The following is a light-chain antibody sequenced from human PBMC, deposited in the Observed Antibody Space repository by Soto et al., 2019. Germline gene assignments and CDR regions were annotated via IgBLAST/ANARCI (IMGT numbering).Light chain of an antibody. CDR3: QQYGSSLFT. Sequence: EIVLMQSPGTLSLSPGEGATLSCRASQSVNSNYLAWYQQKPGQAPTVLIFGTSIRASGVPERFSGGGSGTDFTLTITRLEPEDFAVYYCQQYGSSLFTFGPGTKVDSK. CDR1: QSVNSNY. J-gene: IGKJ3*01. CDR2: GTS. V-gene: IGKV3-20*01.